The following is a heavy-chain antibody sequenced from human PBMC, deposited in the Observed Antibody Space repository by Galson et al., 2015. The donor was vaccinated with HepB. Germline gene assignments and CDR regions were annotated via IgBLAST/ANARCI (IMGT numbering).Heavy chain of an antibody. CDR3: ARDGGRKWNAYFD. CDR1: GFTVSNNY. Sequence: SLRLSCAASGFTVSNNYMSWVRQAPGKGLEWVSVIHNGGSTYYADSVRGRFTISRDNSKNTLYLQMNSLRAEDTAVYYCARDGGRKWNAYFDWGQGTLVTVSS. CDR2: IHNGGST. V-gene: IGHV3-53*01. J-gene: IGHJ4*02. D-gene: IGHD3-16*01.